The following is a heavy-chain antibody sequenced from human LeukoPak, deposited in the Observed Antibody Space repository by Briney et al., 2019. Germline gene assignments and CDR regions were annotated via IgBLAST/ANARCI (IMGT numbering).Heavy chain of an antibody. CDR3: ARGLQWGFDW. J-gene: IGHJ4*02. Sequence: GGSLRLSCEASGFNVNIYSMNWVRQAPGKVLEWVSYINGSSAPIYYGDSVKGRFPISRDNAKNSLFLQMNSLRVEDTAVYYCARGLQWGFDWWGQGTLVTVSS. V-gene: IGHV3-48*01. CDR1: GFNVNIYS. CDR2: INGSSAPI. D-gene: IGHD6-19*01.